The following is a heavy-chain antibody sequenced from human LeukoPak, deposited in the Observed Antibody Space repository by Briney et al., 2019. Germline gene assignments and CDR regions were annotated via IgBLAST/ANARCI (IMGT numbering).Heavy chain of an antibody. Sequence: GASVKVSCKASGYTFTGYSIHWVRQAPGQGLEWMGWINPNSGGTNYAQKFQGRVTMTRDTSISTAYMELSRLRSDDTAVYYCARVKGIAAAGPGYWGQGTLVTVSS. D-gene: IGHD6-13*01. CDR3: ARVKGIAAAGPGY. CDR1: GYTFTGYS. V-gene: IGHV1-2*02. J-gene: IGHJ4*02. CDR2: INPNSGGT.